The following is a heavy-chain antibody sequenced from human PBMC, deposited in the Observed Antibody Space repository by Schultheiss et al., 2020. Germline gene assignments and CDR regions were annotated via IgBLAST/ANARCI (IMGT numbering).Heavy chain of an antibody. D-gene: IGHD6-13*01. V-gene: IGHV1-24*01. J-gene: IGHJ6*04. CDR1: GYTLTELS. Sequence: ASVKVSCKVSGYTLTELSMHWVRQAPGKGLEWMGGFDPEDGETIYAQKFQGRVTMTEDTSTDTAYMELSSLRSEDTAVYYCATTVFGAAPPNKNQYSSYYYYYGMDVWGKGTTVTVSS. CDR3: ATTVFGAAPPNKNQYSSYYYYYGMDV. CDR2: FDPEDGET.